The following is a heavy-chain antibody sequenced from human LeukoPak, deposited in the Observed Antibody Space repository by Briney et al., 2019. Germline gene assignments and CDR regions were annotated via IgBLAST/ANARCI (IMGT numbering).Heavy chain of an antibody. CDR2: ITGNALNT. Sequence: PWGSLRLSCAAAGFNFRNCAMSWVRQAPGKGLEWVSSITGNALNTYHGDLIKGRFTISRDDSKNTLYLHLSSLRVEDTAVYYCAKLQDFYDNSGYSYFDNWGQGTLVTVSS. CDR1: GFNFRNCA. D-gene: IGHD3-22*01. J-gene: IGHJ4*02. V-gene: IGHV3-23*01. CDR3: AKLQDFYDNSGYSYFDN.